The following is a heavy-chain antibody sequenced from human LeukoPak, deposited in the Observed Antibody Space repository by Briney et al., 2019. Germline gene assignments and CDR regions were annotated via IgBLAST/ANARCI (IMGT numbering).Heavy chain of an antibody. CDR3: ARRGRGYSYEYYFDY. Sequence: SETLSLTCTVSGGSISSYYWSWIRQPPGKGLEWIGSIYYSGSTYYNPSLKSRVTISVDTSKNQFSLKLSSVTAAVTAVYYCARRGRGYSYEYYFDYWGQGTLVTVSS. J-gene: IGHJ4*02. CDR2: IYYSGST. V-gene: IGHV4-59*05. CDR1: GGSISSYY. D-gene: IGHD5-18*01.